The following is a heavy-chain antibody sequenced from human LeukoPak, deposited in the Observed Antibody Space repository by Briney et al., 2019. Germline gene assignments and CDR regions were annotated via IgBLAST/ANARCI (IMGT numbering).Heavy chain of an antibody. CDR2: INHSGST. J-gene: IGHJ6*02. D-gene: IGHD2/OR15-2a*01. CDR1: GGSFSGYY. CDR3: ARRVFFPYGMDV. V-gene: IGHV4-34*01. Sequence: SETLSFTCAVYGGSFSGYYWSWIRQPPGKGLEWIGEINHSGSTNYNPSLKSRVTISVDTSKNQFSLKLSSATAADTAVYYCARRVFFPYGMDVWGQGTTVTVSS.